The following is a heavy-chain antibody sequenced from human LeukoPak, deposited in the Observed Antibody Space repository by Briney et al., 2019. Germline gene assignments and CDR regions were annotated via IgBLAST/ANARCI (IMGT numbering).Heavy chain of an antibody. D-gene: IGHD1-1*01. V-gene: IGHV4-34*01. J-gene: IGHJ4*02. CDR2: INHSGST. Sequence: SETLSLTCAVYGGSFSGYYWSWIRQPPGKGLEWIGEINHSGSTNYNPSLKSRVTISVDTSKNQFSLKLSSVTAADTAVYYCARGPGMDWGQGTLVTVPS. CDR1: GGSFSGYY. CDR3: ARGPGMD.